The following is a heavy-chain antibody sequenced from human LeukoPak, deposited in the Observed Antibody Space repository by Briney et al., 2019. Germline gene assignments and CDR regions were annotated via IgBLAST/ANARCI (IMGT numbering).Heavy chain of an antibody. D-gene: IGHD6-6*01. CDR3: ARRCCRQLVRDWFDP. V-gene: IGHV1-8*01. CDR1: GYTFTSYD. CDR2: KNPNSGNT. J-gene: IGHJ5*02. Sequence: ASVKVSCKASGYTFTSYDINWVRQATGQGLEWMGWKNPNSGNTGYAQKFRGRVTMTRNTSISTAYMELSSLRSEDTAVYYCARRCCRQLVRDWFDPWGQGTLVTVSS.